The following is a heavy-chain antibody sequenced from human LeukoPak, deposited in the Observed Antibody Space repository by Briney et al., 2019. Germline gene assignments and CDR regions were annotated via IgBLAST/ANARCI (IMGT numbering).Heavy chain of an antibody. CDR3: ARRRRYYFDY. CDR1: GGSVNSGSHY. CDR2: IYYTGST. V-gene: IGHV4-61*01. Sequence: PSETLSLTCTVSGGSVNSGSHYWSWIRQPPGKGLEWIGYIYYTGSTNYNPSGTNYSPSLKSRVTISVDTSKNQFSLKLSSVTAADTALYCCARRRRYYFDYWGQGTLVTVSS. J-gene: IGHJ4*02.